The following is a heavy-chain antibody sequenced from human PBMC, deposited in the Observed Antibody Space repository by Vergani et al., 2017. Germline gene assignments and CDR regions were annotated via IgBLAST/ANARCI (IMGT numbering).Heavy chain of an antibody. CDR3: AKALEYSSGWYSFFDY. J-gene: IGHJ4*02. D-gene: IGHD6-19*01. CDR2: ISWNSGSI. Sequence: EVQLLESGGGLVQPGGSLRLSCAASGFTFDDYAMHWVRQAPGKGLEWVSGISWNSGSIGYADSVKGRFTISRDNAKNSLYLQMNSLRAEDTALYYCAKALEYSSGWYSFFDYWGQGTLVTVSS. CDR1: GFTFDDYA. V-gene: IGHV3-9*01.